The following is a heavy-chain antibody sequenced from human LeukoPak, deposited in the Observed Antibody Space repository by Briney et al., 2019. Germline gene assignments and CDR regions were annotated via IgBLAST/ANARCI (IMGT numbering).Heavy chain of an antibody. J-gene: IGHJ2*01. Sequence: GESLKISCKGSGYSFTSYWIGWVRRMPGKGLEWMGIIYPGDSDTRYSPSFQGQVTISADKSISTAYLQWSSLKASDTAMYYCARRSGDTNSSSWYRYFDLWGRGTLVTVSS. CDR3: ARRSGDTNSSSWYRYFDL. CDR1: GYSFTSYW. D-gene: IGHD6-13*01. V-gene: IGHV5-51*01. CDR2: IYPGDSDT.